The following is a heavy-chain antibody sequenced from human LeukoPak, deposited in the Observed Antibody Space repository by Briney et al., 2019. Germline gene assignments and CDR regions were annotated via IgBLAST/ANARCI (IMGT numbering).Heavy chain of an antibody. J-gene: IGHJ6*03. Sequence: SGTLSLTCAVSGGSISSSNWWSWVRQPPGKGLEWIGEIYHSGSTNYNPSLKSRVTISVDKSKNQFSLKLSSVTAADTALYYCARGSMVRGVIAPSSYYMDVWGKGTTVTVSS. CDR3: ARGSMVRGVIAPSSYYMDV. CDR2: IYHSGST. V-gene: IGHV4-4*02. CDR1: GGSISSSNW. D-gene: IGHD3-10*01.